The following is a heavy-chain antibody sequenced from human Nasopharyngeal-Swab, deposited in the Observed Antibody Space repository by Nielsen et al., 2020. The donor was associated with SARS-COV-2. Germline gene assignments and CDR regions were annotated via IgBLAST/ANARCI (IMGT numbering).Heavy chain of an antibody. CDR2: ISGSGDTT. CDR1: GLTFSSYA. Sequence: GESLKVSGADSGLTFSSYAMSWVRQAPGKGLEWVSIISGSGDTTYYADSVNDRFTISRDNSKNTLYLQMNSLRVEDTALYYCAKAPYLRGLDVWGQGTTVTVSS. CDR3: AKAPYLRGLDV. V-gene: IGHV3-23*01. D-gene: IGHD2-21*01. J-gene: IGHJ6*02.